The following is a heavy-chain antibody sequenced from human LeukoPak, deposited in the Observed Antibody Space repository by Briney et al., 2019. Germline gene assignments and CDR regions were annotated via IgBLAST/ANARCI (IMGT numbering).Heavy chain of an antibody. J-gene: IGHJ5*02. Sequence: PSETLSLTCTVSGGSISSSSYYWGWTRQPPGKGLEWIGSIYYSGSTYYNPSLKSRVTISVDTSKNQFSLKLSSVTAADTAVYYCARVGVRGSYSRNWFDPWGQGTLVTVSS. D-gene: IGHD1-26*01. CDR1: GGSISSSSYY. CDR2: IYYSGST. CDR3: ARVGVRGSYSRNWFDP. V-gene: IGHV4-39*07.